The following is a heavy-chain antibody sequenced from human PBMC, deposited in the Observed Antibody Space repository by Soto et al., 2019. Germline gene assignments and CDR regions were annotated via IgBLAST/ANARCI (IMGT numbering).Heavy chain of an antibody. D-gene: IGHD2-2*01. Sequence: VHLVQSGAEVKKPGASVKVSCKASGYTFTSYGIAWVRQAPGQGLEWVGWISADNGNTNFAQKFQGRVTMTTDTSTDTAYMEMRSLRSDDTAVYYCARRYCSSNSCYLHWFDPWGQGTLVTVSS. CDR2: ISADNGNT. J-gene: IGHJ5*02. CDR3: ARRYCSSNSCYLHWFDP. V-gene: IGHV1-18*01. CDR1: GYTFTSYG.